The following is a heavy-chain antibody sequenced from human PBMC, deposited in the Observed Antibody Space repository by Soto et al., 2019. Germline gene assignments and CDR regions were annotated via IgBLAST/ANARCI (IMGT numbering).Heavy chain of an antibody. D-gene: IGHD4-17*01. CDR2: ISYSGST. J-gene: IGHJ6*02. CDR1: GGSISSYY. CDR3: ARHNYTVTYYYYYGMDV. V-gene: IGHV4-59*08. Sequence: QVQLQESGPGLVKPSETLSLTCTVSGGSISSYYWSWIRQPPGKGLEWIGYISYSGSTNYNPSLQSRVTISVDTSKNQFSLKLSSVTAADTAVYYCARHNYTVTYYYYYGMDVWGQGTTVTVSS.